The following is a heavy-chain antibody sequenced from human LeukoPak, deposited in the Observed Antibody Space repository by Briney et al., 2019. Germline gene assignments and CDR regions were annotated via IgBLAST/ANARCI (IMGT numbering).Heavy chain of an antibody. CDR3: ARGSRVPAAINY. CDR2: MNPNSGNK. V-gene: IGHV1-8*01. D-gene: IGHD2-2*02. J-gene: IGHJ4*02. CDR1: GYTFTSYD. Sequence: GASVKVSCKASGYTFTSYDINWVRQATGQGLEWMGWMNPNSGNKGYAQKFQGRVTMTRNTSISTAYMELSSLRSEDTAVYYCARGSRVPAAINYWGQGTLVTVSS.